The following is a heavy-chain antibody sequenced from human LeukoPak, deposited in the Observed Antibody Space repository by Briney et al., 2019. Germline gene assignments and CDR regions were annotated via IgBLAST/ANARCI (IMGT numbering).Heavy chain of an antibody. Sequence: GGSLRLSRAASGFTFSSYAMSWVRQAPGKGLEWVSAISGSGGSTYYADSVKGRFTISRDNSKNTLYLQMNSLRAEDTAVYYCARDLAGDYHFWYWGQGILVTVSS. CDR2: ISGSGGST. CDR1: GFTFSSYA. V-gene: IGHV3-23*01. J-gene: IGHJ4*02. D-gene: IGHD4-17*01. CDR3: ARDLAGDYHFWY.